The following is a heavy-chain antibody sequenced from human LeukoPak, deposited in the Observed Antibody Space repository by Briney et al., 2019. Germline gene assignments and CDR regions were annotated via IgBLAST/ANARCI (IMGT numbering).Heavy chain of an antibody. CDR3: ARENTGTTRGGLDY. J-gene: IGHJ4*02. Sequence: GGSLRLSCAASGFTFSSYSMNWVRQAPGKGLEWVSSISSSSSYIYYAVSLKGRFTISRDNAKNSLYLQMNSLRAEDTAVYYCARENTGTTRGGLDYWGRGTLVTVSS. V-gene: IGHV3-21*01. CDR2: ISSSSSYI. CDR1: GFTFSSYS. D-gene: IGHD1-1*01.